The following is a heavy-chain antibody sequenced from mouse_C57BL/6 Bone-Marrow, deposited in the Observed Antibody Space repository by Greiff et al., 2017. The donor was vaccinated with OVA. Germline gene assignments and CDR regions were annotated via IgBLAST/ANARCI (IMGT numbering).Heavy chain of an antibody. D-gene: IGHD3-3*01. CDR2: INYDGSST. Sequence: EVKLVESEGGLVQPGSSMTLSCTASGFTFSDYYMAWVRQVPEKGLEWVANINYDGSSTYYLDSLKSRFIISRDNAKNILYLQMSSLKSEDTATYYCARGGWDWYFDVWGTGTTVTVSS. J-gene: IGHJ1*03. CDR1: GFTFSDYY. CDR3: ARGGWDWYFDV. V-gene: IGHV5-16*01.